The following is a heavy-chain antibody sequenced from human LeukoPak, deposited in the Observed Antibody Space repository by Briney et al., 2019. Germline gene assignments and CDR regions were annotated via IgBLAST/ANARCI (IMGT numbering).Heavy chain of an antibody. CDR2: ISGSGGST. CDR1: GFTFISYA. Sequence: GGSLRLSCAASGFTFISYAMSWVRPAPGKGLEWVSVISGSGGSTHYADSAKGRFTISRDNSKNTLYLQMSSLRAEDTAVYYCAKESPVFDYWGQGTLVTVSS. CDR3: AKESPVFDY. V-gene: IGHV3-23*01. J-gene: IGHJ4*02.